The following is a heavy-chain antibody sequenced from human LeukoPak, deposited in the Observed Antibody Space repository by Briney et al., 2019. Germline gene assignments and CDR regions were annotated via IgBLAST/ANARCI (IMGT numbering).Heavy chain of an antibody. CDR2: IYPDDSDI. V-gene: IGHV5-51*01. J-gene: IGHJ4*02. D-gene: IGHD3-22*01. CDR3: ARSPNYDSLFDY. CDR1: GYRFTSYW. Sequence: GESLKISCKGSGYRFTSYWIAWVRQMPGKGLEWMGIIYPDDSDIRYSPSFQGQVTISADKSISTAYLQWSSLKASDTAMYYCARSPNYDSLFDYWGQGTLVIVSS.